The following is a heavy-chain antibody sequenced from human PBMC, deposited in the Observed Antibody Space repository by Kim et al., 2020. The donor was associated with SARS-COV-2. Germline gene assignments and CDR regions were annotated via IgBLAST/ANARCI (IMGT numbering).Heavy chain of an antibody. V-gene: IGHV4-31*03. CDR1: GGSISSGGYY. CDR2: IYYSGST. J-gene: IGHJ4*02. D-gene: IGHD6-19*01. Sequence: SETLSLTCTVSGGSISSGGYYWSWIRQHPGKGLEWIGYIYYSGSTYYNPSLKSRVTISVDTSKNQFSLKLSSVTAADTAVYYCARAGIAVAGTRGDFDYWGQGTLVTVSS. CDR3: ARAGIAVAGTRGDFDY.